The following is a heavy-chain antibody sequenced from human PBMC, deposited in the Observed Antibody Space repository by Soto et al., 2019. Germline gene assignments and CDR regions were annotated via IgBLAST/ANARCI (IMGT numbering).Heavy chain of an antibody. J-gene: IGHJ4*02. V-gene: IGHV4-31*03. D-gene: IGHD6-13*01. Sequence: PSETLSLTCTVSGGSISSGGYYWSWIRQHPGKGLEWIGYIYYSGSTYYNPSLKSRVTISVDTSKNQFSLKLSSVTAADTAVYYCARAGIAAAGTGVDYWGQGTLVTVSS. CDR3: ARAGIAAAGTGVDY. CDR1: GGSISSGGYY. CDR2: IYYSGST.